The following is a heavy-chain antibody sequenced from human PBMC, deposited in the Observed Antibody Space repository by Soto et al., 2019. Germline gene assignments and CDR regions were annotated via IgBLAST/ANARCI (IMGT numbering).Heavy chain of an antibody. D-gene: IGHD3-9*01. CDR1: GGSISSSSYY. CDR2: IYYSGST. J-gene: IGHJ4*02. Sequence: PSETLSLTCTVSGGSISSSSYYWGWIRQPPGKGLEWIGSIYYSGSTYYNPSLKSRVTISVDTSRNQFSLKLSSVTAADTAVYYCARQPYPTLYYDILTGYYTVDYWGQGTLVTVSS. CDR3: ARQPYPTLYYDILTGYYTVDY. V-gene: IGHV4-39*01.